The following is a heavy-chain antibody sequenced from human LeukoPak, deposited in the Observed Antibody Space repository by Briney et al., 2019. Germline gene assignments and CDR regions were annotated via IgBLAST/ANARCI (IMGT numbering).Heavy chain of an antibody. CDR3: AGLGSGWFDP. D-gene: IGHD3-10*01. J-gene: IGHJ5*02. CDR1: GGSISSSSFS. CDR2: ILYSGST. V-gene: IGHV4-39*01. Sequence: SETLSLTCTVSGGSISSSSFSWGWIRQPPEKGLEWIGNILYSGSTYYNPSLKSRVTISVDTSKNQFSLKLSSLTAADTAVYFCAGLGSGWFDPWGQGTLVTVSS.